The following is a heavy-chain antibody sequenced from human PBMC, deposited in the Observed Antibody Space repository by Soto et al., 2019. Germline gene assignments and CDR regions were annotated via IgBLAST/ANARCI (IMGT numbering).Heavy chain of an antibody. J-gene: IGHJ4*02. V-gene: IGHV3-20*01. CDR2: INWNGGST. CDR3: ARAPSAVAGPYYFDY. Sequence: EVQLVESGGGVVRPVGSLSLSCAASGFTFDEYGMSWVRQAPGKGLEWVSGINWNGGSTGYADSVKGRFTISRDNAKNSLYLQMNSLRAEDTALYHCARAPSAVAGPYYFDYWGQGTLVTVSS. CDR1: GFTFDEYG. D-gene: IGHD6-19*01.